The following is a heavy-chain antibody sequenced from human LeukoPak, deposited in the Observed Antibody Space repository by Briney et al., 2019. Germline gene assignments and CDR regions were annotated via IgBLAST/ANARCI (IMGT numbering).Heavy chain of an antibody. D-gene: IGHD5-12*01. V-gene: IGHV4-39*07. CDR3: ARVKRYSGYDRVGEYYFDY. CDR1: GGSINSSSYY. Sequence: SETLSLTCTVSGGSINSSSYYWGWIRQPPGKGLEWIGSIFYSGNTYDNPSLKSRVTISVDTSKNQFSLKLSSVTAADTAVYYCARVKRYSGYDRVGEYYFDYWGQGTLVTVSS. J-gene: IGHJ4*02. CDR2: IFYSGNT.